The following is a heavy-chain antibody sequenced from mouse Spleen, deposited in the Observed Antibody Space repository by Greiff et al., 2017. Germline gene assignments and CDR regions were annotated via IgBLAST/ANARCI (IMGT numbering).Heavy chain of an antibody. V-gene: IGHV1-54*01. CDR1: GYAFTNYL. Sequence: QVHVKQSGAELVRPGTSVKVSCKASGYAFTNYLIEWVKQRPGQGLEWIGVINPGSGGTNYNERFKGKATLTADKSSSTAYMQLSSLTSDDSAVYFCARDGYYGDYAMDYWGQGTSVTVSS. CDR3: ARDGYYGDYAMDY. J-gene: IGHJ4*01. CDR2: INPGSGGT. D-gene: IGHD2-3*01.